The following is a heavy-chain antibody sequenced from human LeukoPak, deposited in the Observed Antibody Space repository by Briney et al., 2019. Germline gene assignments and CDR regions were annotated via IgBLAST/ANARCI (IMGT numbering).Heavy chain of an antibody. CDR3: ARDPDTAMGPHYYGMDV. D-gene: IGHD5-18*01. V-gene: IGHV3-23*01. CDR2: ISGSGGST. CDR1: GFTFSSYA. J-gene: IGHJ6*02. Sequence: GGSLRLSCAASGFTFSSYAMSWVRQAPGKGLEWVSAISGSGGSTYYADSVKGRFTISRDNAKNSLYLQMNSLRAEDTAVYYCARDPDTAMGPHYYGMDVWGRGTTVTVSS.